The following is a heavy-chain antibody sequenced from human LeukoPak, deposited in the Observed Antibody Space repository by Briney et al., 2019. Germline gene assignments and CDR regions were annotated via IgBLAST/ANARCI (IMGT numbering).Heavy chain of an antibody. CDR3: ARAQLGQGDYFDY. D-gene: IGHD7-27*01. V-gene: IGHV3-66*02. Sequence: GGSLRLSCAASGFTVSSNYMSWVRQAPGKGLEWVSVIYSGGSTYYADSVKGRFTISRDNSKNTLYLQVNSLRAEDTAVYYCARAQLGQGDYFDYWGQGTLVTVSS. J-gene: IGHJ4*02. CDR2: IYSGGST. CDR1: GFTVSSNY.